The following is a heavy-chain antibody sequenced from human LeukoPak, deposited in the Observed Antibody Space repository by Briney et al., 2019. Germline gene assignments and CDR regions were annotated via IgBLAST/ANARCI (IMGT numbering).Heavy chain of an antibody. V-gene: IGHV4-39*07. CDR2: IYYSGST. CDR1: GGSISSSSYY. D-gene: IGHD4-23*01. Sequence: SETLSLTCTVSGGSISSSSYYWGWIRQPPGKGLEWIVSIYYSGSTYYNPPLKSRVTISVDTSKNQFSLKLSSVTAADTAVYYCARDAGGNADYYYYYYMDVWGKGTTVTVSS. CDR3: ARDAGGNADYYYYYYMDV. J-gene: IGHJ6*03.